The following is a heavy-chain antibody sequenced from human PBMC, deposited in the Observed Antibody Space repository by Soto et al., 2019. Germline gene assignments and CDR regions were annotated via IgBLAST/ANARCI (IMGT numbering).Heavy chain of an antibody. D-gene: IGHD3-10*01. CDR1: GYTFTSYG. CDR3: ARESGSGSYHDY. CDR2: ISAYSGGT. J-gene: IGHJ4*02. Sequence: QVQLVQSGAEVKKPGASVKVSCKASGYTFTSYGISWVRQAPGQGLEWMGWISAYSGGTNYAQKFQGWVTMTRDTSISTAYMELSRLRSDDTAVYYCARESGSGSYHDYWGQGTLVTVSS. V-gene: IGHV1-18*01.